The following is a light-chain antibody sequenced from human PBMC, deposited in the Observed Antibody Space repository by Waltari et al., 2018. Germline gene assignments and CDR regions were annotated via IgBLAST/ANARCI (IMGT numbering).Light chain of an antibody. V-gene: IGLV2-14*03. Sequence: QSALTQPASVSASPGQSITISCTGPRSDIGAYNYVFWYQQHPGKAPKLMISDVTNRPSGVSNRFSGSKSGNTASLTISGLQAEDEADYYCTSYTSSNTWVFGGGTKLTVL. CDR3: TSYTSSNTWV. CDR2: DVT. J-gene: IGLJ3*02. CDR1: RSDIGAYNY.